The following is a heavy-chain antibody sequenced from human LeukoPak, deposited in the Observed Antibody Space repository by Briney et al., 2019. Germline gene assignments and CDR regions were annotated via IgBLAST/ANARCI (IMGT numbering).Heavy chain of an antibody. V-gene: IGHV4-31*03. CDR1: GGSISSGGYY. CDR3: ARDLATVRGTGMDV. D-gene: IGHD3-10*01. CDR2: IYYSGST. Sequence: TSQTLSLTCTVSGGSISSGGYYWSWIRQHPGKGLEWIGYIYYSGSTYYNPSLKSRVTISVDTSKNQFSLKLSSVTAADTAVYYCARDLATVRGTGMDVWGQGTTVTVSS. J-gene: IGHJ6*02.